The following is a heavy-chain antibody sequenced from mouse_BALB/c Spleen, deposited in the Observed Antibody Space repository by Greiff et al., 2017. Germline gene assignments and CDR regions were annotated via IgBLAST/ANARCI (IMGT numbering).Heavy chain of an antibody. Sequence: QVQLQQSGPGLVAPSQSLSITCTVSGFSLTGYGVNWVRQPPGKGLEWLGMIWGDGSTDYNSALKSRLSISKDNSKSQVFLKMNSLQTDDTARYYCARESTMTYYAMDYWGQGTSVTVSS. V-gene: IGHV2-6-7*01. CDR3: ARESTMTYYAMDY. J-gene: IGHJ4*01. CDR2: IWGDGST. CDR1: GFSLTGYG. D-gene: IGHD2-4*01.